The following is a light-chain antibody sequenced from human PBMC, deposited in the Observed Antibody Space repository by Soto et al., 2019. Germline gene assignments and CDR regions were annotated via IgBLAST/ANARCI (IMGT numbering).Light chain of an antibody. CDR2: NSN. Sequence: QSVLTQPPAASGTPGQRVTISCSGSSSNIGSKTVNWYQQLPGTAPKLLMYNSNQRPSGVPDRFSGSKSGTSASLAISGLQSEDEADYYCAVWDDSLKGVLFGGGTKVTVL. V-gene: IGLV1-44*01. CDR1: SSNIGSKT. J-gene: IGLJ2*01. CDR3: AVWDDSLKGVL.